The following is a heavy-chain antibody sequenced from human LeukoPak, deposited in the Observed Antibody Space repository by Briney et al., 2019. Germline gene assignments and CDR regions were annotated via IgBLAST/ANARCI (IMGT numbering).Heavy chain of an antibody. CDR2: ISAYNGNT. J-gene: IGHJ6*02. V-gene: IGHV1-18*01. CDR3: ARVTYDSSGYRYYYYYGMDV. Sequence: ASVKVSCKASGYTFTSYGISWVRQAPGQGLEWMGWISAYNGNTNYAQKLQGRVTMTTDTSTSTAYMELRSLRSDDTAVYYCARVTYDSSGYRYYYYYGMDVWGQGTTVTVS. D-gene: IGHD3-22*01. CDR1: GYTFTSYG.